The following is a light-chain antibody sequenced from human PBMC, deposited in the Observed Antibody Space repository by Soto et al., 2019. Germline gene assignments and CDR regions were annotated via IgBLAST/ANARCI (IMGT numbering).Light chain of an antibody. V-gene: IGKV3-20*01. Sequence: EIGMTQSPATLSVNPGERATLSCRASQSVSSDFAWYQQKPGQAPRLLIYAAFTRATGIPDRFSGSGSGTDFTLTINRLEPEDFAVYYCHQHGPVPYTFGQGTRLEIK. CDR2: AAF. CDR3: HQHGPVPYT. CDR1: QSVSSD. J-gene: IGKJ5*01.